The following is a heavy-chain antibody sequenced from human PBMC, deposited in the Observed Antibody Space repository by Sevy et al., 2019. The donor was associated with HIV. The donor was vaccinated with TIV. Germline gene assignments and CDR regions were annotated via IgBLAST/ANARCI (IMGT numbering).Heavy chain of an antibody. V-gene: IGHV1-8*01. D-gene: IGHD3-16*01. J-gene: IGHJ6*02. Sequence: VSVKVSCKASGYTFSSYDINWVRQATGQGLEWMGWMNPNSGNTGYAQKFQGRVTMTSNTSINTAYMELSSLRSDDTAVYFCARRGHSRGTAYYYYGMDVWGQGTTVTVSS. CDR1: GYTFSSYD. CDR3: ARRGHSRGTAYYYYGMDV. CDR2: MNPNSGNT.